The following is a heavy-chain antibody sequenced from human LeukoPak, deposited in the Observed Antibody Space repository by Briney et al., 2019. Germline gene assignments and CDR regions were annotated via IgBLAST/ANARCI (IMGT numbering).Heavy chain of an antibody. D-gene: IGHD2-2*01. Sequence: GGSLRLSCAASGFTFSSYSMNWVRQAPGKGLEWVSSISSSSSYIYYADSVKGRFTISRDNAKNPLYLQMNSLRAEDTAVYYCARGSVCSSTSCLHYYYYYYMDVWGKGTTVTVSS. CDR2: ISSSSSYI. J-gene: IGHJ6*03. V-gene: IGHV3-21*01. CDR1: GFTFSSYS. CDR3: ARGSVCSSTSCLHYYYYYYMDV.